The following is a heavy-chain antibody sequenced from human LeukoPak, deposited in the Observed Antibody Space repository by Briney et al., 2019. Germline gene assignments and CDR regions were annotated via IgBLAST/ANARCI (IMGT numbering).Heavy chain of an antibody. CDR1: GYTFTSYG. CDR2: ISAYNGNT. V-gene: IGHV1-18*01. J-gene: IGHJ4*02. D-gene: IGHD2-2*01. Sequence: ASVNVSCKASGYTFTSYGISWVRQAPGQGLEWMGWISAYNGNTNYAQKLQGRVTVTRDTSTTTLYMELSSLRSEDTAVYYCARGGDPSDIELVPAASTPFDYWGQGTLVTVSS. CDR3: ARGGDPSDIELVPAASTPFDY.